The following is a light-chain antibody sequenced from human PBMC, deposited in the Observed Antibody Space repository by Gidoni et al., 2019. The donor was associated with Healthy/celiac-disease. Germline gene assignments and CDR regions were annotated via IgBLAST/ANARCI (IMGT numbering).Light chain of an antibody. CDR1: QSISSY. Sequence: DNQVTPSPSSLSASVGDRVTITCRASQSISSYLNWYQQKPGKAPKLLIYAASSLQSGVPSRFSGSGSGTDFTLTISSLQPEDFATYYCQQSYSTPYTFGQGTKLEIK. J-gene: IGKJ2*01. CDR3: QQSYSTPYT. V-gene: IGKV1-39*01. CDR2: AAS.